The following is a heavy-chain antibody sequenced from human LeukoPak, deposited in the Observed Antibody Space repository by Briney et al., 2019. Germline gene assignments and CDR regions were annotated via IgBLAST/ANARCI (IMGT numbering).Heavy chain of an antibody. J-gene: IGHJ6*03. CDR3: ARLNVWGSYWSRHYYYYYMDV. V-gene: IGHV4-39*01. D-gene: IGHD3-16*01. Sequence: SETLSLTCTVSGGSIFSSNSYWGWIRQPPGKGLEWIGSIYYSGNTYYNASLKSRVTISVDTSKNQFSLKLSSVTAADTAVYYCARLNVWGSYWSRHYYYYYMDVWGKGTTVTISS. CDR1: GGSIFSSNSY. CDR2: IYYSGNT.